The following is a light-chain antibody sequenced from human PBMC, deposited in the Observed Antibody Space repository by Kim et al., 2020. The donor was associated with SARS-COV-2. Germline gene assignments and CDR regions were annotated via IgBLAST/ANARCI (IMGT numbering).Light chain of an antibody. J-gene: IGKJ3*01. CDR1: QSVSSN. CDR3: QQFDTSLLT. V-gene: IGKV3-20*01. Sequence: EIVMTQSPATLSVSPGERATLSCRASQSVSSNLAWYQQKPGQAPRLLIYYSSSRATGIPDRFSGSGSGTDFTLTISRLEPEDFAVYYCQQFDTSLLTFGPGTKVDIK. CDR2: YSS.